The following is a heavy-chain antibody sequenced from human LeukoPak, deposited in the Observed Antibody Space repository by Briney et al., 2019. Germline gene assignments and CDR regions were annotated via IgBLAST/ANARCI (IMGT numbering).Heavy chain of an antibody. CDR2: IYHSGST. J-gene: IGHJ5*02. V-gene: IGHV4-30-2*01. CDR1: GGSISSGGYY. D-gene: IGHD1-26*01. CDR3: ARDRKWELLNWFDP. Sequence: SQTLSLTCTVSGGSISSGGYYWSWIRQPPGKGLEWIGYIYHSGSTYYNPSLKSRVTISVDRSKNQFSLKLSSVTAADTAVYYCARDRKWELLNWFDPWGQGTLVTVSS.